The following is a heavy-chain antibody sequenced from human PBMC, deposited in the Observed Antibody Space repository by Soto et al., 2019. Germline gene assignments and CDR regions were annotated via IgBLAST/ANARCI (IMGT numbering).Heavy chain of an antibody. CDR2: IYWNDDK. D-gene: IGHD6-13*01. J-gene: IGHJ6*02. Sequence: SGPTLVNPTQTLTLTCTFSGLSLSTSGVGVGWIRQPPGKALEWLALIYWNDDKRYSPSLKSRLTITKDTSKNQVVLTMTNMDPVDTATYYCAHRPGGIAAAGPFYYYYYGMDVWGQGTTVTVSS. CDR3: AHRPGGIAAAGPFYYYYYGMDV. CDR1: GLSLSTSGVG. V-gene: IGHV2-5*01.